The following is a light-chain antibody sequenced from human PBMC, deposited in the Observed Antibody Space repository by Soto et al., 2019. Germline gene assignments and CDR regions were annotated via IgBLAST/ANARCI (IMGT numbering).Light chain of an antibody. V-gene: IGKV4-1*01. CDR3: QQFSSTPS. J-gene: IGKJ3*01. CDR2: GAS. Sequence: DIVMTQSPDSLAVSLGERATINCRSSQSVLHSSNNRNYLAWYQQKPGQPPKLLIYGASTRASGVPDRFSGSGSGTDFTLTISRLHAEDVAVYFCQQFSSTPSFGPGTKVDIK. CDR1: QSVLHSSNNRNY.